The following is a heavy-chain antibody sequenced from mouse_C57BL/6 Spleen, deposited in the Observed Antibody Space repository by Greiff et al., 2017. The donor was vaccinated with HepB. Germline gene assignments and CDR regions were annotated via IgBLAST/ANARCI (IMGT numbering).Heavy chain of an antibody. V-gene: IGHV1-66*01. D-gene: IGHD2-2*01. J-gene: IGHJ3*01. CDR2: LYPGSGNT. CDR1: GYSFTSYY. Sequence: VQLQQSGPELVKPGASVKISCKASGYSFTSYYIHWVKPRPGQGLEWIGWLYPGSGNTKYNEKSKGKATLTADTSSSPAYVQLSSLTSEDSAVYYCARKVGTMVTTGDWFAYWGQGPLVTVSA. CDR3: ARKVGTMVTTGDWFAY.